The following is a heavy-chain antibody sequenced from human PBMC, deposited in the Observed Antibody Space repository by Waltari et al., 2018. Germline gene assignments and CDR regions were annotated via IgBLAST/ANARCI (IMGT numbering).Heavy chain of an antibody. CDR3: ARDCGGDCYSGALYYYGMDV. CDR1: GGTFSSYA. V-gene: IGHV1-69*09. J-gene: IGHJ6*02. CDR2: IIPIRGIT. D-gene: IGHD2-21*01. Sequence: QVQLVQSGAEVKKPGSSVKVSCKASGGTFSSYAISWVRQAPGQGLEWMGRIIPIRGITNYEQNFQGRVTITADKSTSTAYMELSSLRSEDTAVYYCARDCGGDCYSGALYYYGMDVWGQGTTVTVSS.